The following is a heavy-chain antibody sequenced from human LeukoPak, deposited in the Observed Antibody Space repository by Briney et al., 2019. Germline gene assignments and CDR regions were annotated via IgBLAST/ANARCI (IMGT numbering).Heavy chain of an antibody. V-gene: IGHV3-30*04. CDR3: ARDPSGYYYTFDY. J-gene: IGHJ4*02. CDR1: GFTFNSYA. Sequence: AGSLRLTCAASGFTFNSYAMPWVRQAPGKGLEWVAVISYDGSNKYYPDSVKGRFTISRDNFKNTMYLQMNSLRAEDTAVDYCARDPSGYYYTFDYWGQGTLVTVSS. D-gene: IGHD3-22*01. CDR2: ISYDGSNK.